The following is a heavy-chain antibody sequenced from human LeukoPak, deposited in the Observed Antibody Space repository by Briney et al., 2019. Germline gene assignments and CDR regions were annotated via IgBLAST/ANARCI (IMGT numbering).Heavy chain of an antibody. D-gene: IGHD2-2*01. CDR3: ARQYCSSTSCYPNWFDP. CDR2: IYDSGST. Sequence: SETLSLTCAVSGGSIRSSYYYWGWIRQPPGKGLEWIGSIYDSGSTYYNPSLESRVTISVDTSKNQFSLKLSSVTAADTAVYYCARQYCSSTSCYPNWFDPWGQGTLVTVSS. J-gene: IGHJ5*02. CDR1: GGSIRSSYYY. V-gene: IGHV4-39*01.